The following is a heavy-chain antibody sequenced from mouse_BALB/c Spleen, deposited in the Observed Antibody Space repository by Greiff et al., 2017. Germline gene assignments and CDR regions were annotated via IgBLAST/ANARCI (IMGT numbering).Heavy chain of an antibody. Sequence: LQESGPELVKPGASVKMSCKASGYTFTSYVMHWVKQKPGQGLEWIGYINPYNDGTKYNEKFKGKATLTSDKSSSTAYMELSSLTSEDSAVYYCARGAYYRYGGDDYWGQGTTLTVSS. CDR3: ARGAYYRYGGDDY. V-gene: IGHV1-14*01. CDR2: INPYNDGT. CDR1: GYTFTSYV. D-gene: IGHD2-14*01. J-gene: IGHJ2*01.